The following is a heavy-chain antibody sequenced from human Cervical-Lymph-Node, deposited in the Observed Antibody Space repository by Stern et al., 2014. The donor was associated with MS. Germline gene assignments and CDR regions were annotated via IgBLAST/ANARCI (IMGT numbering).Heavy chain of an antibody. D-gene: IGHD1-26*01. CDR1: GYSFTTSA. J-gene: IGHJ4*02. CDR2: INPNTGDP. CDR3: ATQGASGFGVSPTGY. Sequence: QVQLVQSGSELKKPGASVKVSCKTSGYSFTTSALNWVRQAPGQGLEWMGWINPNTGDPLYAQAFAGRFVFSLDTSVRTAYLQIDNLKAEDSAIYYCATQGASGFGVSPTGYWGQGTLVTVSS. V-gene: IGHV7-4-1*01.